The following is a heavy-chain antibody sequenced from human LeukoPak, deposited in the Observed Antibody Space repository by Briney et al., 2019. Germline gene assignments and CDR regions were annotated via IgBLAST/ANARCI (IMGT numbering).Heavy chain of an antibody. Sequence: PSETLSLTCTASGGSISSYYWSWIRQPPGKGLEWIGYIYYSGSTNYNPSLKSRVTISVDTSKNQFSLKLSSVTAADTAVYYCARTTMTTVVTGAFDIWGQGTMVTVSS. CDR1: GGSISSYY. CDR3: ARTTMTTVVTGAFDI. J-gene: IGHJ3*02. V-gene: IGHV4-59*08. CDR2: IYYSGST. D-gene: IGHD4-23*01.